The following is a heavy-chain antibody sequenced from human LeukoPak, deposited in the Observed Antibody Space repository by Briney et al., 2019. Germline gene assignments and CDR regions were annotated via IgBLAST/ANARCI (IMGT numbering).Heavy chain of an antibody. V-gene: IGHV4-34*01. Sequence: SETLSLTCTVSGGSISNYYWSWIRQPPGKGLEWIGEINHSGSTNYNPSLKSRVTISVDTSKNQFSLKLSSVTAADTAVYYCARGREDIVVVVAASNYYYYYGMDVWGQGTTVTVSS. CDR3: ARGREDIVVVVAASNYYYYYGMDV. J-gene: IGHJ6*02. CDR2: INHSGST. D-gene: IGHD2-15*01. CDR1: GGSISNYY.